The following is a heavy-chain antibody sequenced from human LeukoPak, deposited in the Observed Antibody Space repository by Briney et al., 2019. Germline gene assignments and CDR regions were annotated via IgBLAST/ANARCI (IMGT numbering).Heavy chain of an antibody. CDR1: GYSFTTYW. Sequence: GESLKISCKGSGYSFTTYWIGWVRQMPGKGLEWMGIIYPADSKIIYSPSFQGQVTMSAVKSTSTAYLQWSSLKASDTAMYYCARRDGNYDSSGYYLIGFDIWGQGTMVTVSS. J-gene: IGHJ3*02. CDR2: IYPADSKI. CDR3: ARRDGNYDSSGYYLIGFDI. D-gene: IGHD3-22*01. V-gene: IGHV5-51*01.